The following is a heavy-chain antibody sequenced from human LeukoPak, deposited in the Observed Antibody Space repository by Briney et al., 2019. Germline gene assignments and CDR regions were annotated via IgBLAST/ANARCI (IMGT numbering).Heavy chain of an antibody. CDR3: AKDAKRYCSGGSCYYFDY. J-gene: IGHJ4*02. D-gene: IGHD2-15*01. V-gene: IGHV3-30*18. CDR1: GFTFSSYG. CDR2: ISYDGSNK. Sequence: GRSLRLSCAASGFTFSSYGMHRVRQAPGKGLEWVAVISYDGSNKYYADSVKGRFTISRDNSKNTLYLQMNSLRAEDTAVYYCAKDAKRYCSGGSCYYFDYWGQGTLVTVSS.